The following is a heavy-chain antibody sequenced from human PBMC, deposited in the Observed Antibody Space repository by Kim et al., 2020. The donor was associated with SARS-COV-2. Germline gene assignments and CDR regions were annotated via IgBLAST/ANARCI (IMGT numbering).Heavy chain of an antibody. CDR1: GFTFSSYA. V-gene: IGHV3-23*01. CDR2: ISGSGGST. CDR3: ANFGFGAFGALLWFGEAPLFDY. J-gene: IGHJ4*02. D-gene: IGHD3-10*01. Sequence: GGSLRLSCAASGFTFSSYAMSWVRQAPGKGLEWVSAISGSGGSTYYADSVKGRFTISRDNSKNTLYLQMNSLRAEDTAVYYCANFGFGAFGALLWFGEAPLFDYWGQGTLVTVSS.